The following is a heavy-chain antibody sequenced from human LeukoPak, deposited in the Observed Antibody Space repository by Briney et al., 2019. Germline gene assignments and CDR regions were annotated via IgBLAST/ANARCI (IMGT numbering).Heavy chain of an antibody. J-gene: IGHJ5*02. CDR1: GFTFSGYW. V-gene: IGHV3-7*03. CDR2: IKQDGSEK. CDR3: ARNKPPITMVRGVNWFDP. Sequence: GGSLRLSCAASGFTFSGYWMSWVRQAPGKGLEWVASIKQDGSEKYYVDSVKGRFTISRDNDKNSLYLQMNSLRAEDTAVYYCARNKPPITMVRGVNWFDPWGQGTLVTVSS. D-gene: IGHD3-10*01.